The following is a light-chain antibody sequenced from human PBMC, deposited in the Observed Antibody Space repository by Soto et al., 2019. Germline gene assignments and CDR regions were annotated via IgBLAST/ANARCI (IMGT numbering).Light chain of an antibody. CDR2: DAS. CDR3: QQRSNRPST. Sequence: EIVLTQSPATLSLSPGDRATPSCRASQSVSSYLAWYQQKPGQATRLLIYDASNRAAGIPARFCGSGSGTDFALPITSLEPEDFADYYYQQRSNRPSTFGGETKVEMK. CDR1: QSVSSY. V-gene: IGKV3-11*01. J-gene: IGKJ4*01.